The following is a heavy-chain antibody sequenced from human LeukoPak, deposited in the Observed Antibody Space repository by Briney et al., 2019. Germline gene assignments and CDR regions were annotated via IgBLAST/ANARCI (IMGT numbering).Heavy chain of an antibody. D-gene: IGHD3-16*01. J-gene: IGHJ4*02. V-gene: IGHV1-8*01. CDR1: GYTYTSYD. Sequence: ASVRVSCQASGYTYTSYDINWVRQATGQGLEWMGWMNPESGNTGHVKKFQGRVTMTRDTSIRTAYMELSSLRSDDTAAYYCARGQVWGSWGFDYWGQGALVTVSS. CDR3: ARGQVWGSWGFDY. CDR2: MNPESGNT.